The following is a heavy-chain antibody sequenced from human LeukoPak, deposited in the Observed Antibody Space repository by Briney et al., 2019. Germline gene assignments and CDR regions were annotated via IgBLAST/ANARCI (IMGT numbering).Heavy chain of an antibody. V-gene: IGHV3-23*01. CDR3: AISGAAWHDY. CDR1: GFTFSTFA. CDR2: IFPSGGEI. Sequence: PGGSLRLSCAASGFTFSTFAMIWVRQPPGKGLEWVSSIFPSGGEIHYADSVRGRFTISRDNSKNTLYLQMNSLRAEDTAVYYCAISGAAWHDYWGQGTLVTVSS. D-gene: IGHD2-15*01. J-gene: IGHJ4*02.